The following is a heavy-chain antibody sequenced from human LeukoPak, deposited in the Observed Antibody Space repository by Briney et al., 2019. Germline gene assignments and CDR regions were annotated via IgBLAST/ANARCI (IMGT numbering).Heavy chain of an antibody. CDR2: IYPGDSDT. V-gene: IGHV5-51*01. CDR1: GYSFTSYW. CDR3: ARRPSYDFWSGYYGVDGLDI. Sequence: GESLKISCKGSGYSFTSYWIGWVRQMPGKGLEWMGIIYPGDSDTRSSPSFQGQVTISADKSISTAYLQWSSLKASDTAMYYCARRPSYDFWSGYYGVDGLDIWGQGTMVTVSS. D-gene: IGHD3-3*01. J-gene: IGHJ3*02.